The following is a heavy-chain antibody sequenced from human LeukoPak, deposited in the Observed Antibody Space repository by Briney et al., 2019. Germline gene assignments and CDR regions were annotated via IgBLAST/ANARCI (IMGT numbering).Heavy chain of an antibody. D-gene: IGHD1-1*01. CDR1: GFALGDFA. J-gene: IGHJ4*02. CDR2: IKTTLYGGTT. Sequence: PGGSLRLSCAASGFALGDFAMNWIRQAPGQGLEWVGFIKTTLYGGTTEYAASVKGRFTISRDDSKAIAYLQTNSLKTEDTAVYYCTRDHRDDWNPGYYFDYWGQGTLVTVSS. CDR3: TRDHRDDWNPGYYFDY. V-gene: IGHV3-49*03.